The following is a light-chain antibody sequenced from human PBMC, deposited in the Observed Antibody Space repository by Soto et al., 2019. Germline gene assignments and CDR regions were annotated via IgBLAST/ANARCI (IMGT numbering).Light chain of an antibody. CDR2: DAS. CDR1: QSVSSY. CDR3: QQRSNGLT. J-gene: IGKJ4*01. Sequence: EIVLTQSPATLSLSPGERATLSCRASQSVSSYLAWYQQKPGQAPRLLIYDASNRATGIPARFSGSGSGTDFTLTISSLEPEDFAVYYCQQRSNGLTFGGGTGGYQ. V-gene: IGKV3-11*01.